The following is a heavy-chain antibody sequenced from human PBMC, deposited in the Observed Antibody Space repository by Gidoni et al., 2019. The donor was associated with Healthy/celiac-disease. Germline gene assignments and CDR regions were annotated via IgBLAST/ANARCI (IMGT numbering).Heavy chain of an antibody. CDR3: ARGGSGWWDYFDY. V-gene: IGHV3-21*01. J-gene: IGHJ4*02. CDR2: ISSSRSYI. Sequence: EVQLVESGGGLVKPGGSLRLSCAASGFTFSSYSMNWVRQAPGKGLEWVSAISSSRSYIYYADSVKGRFTISRDNAKNSLYLQMNSLRAEDTAVYYCARGGSGWWDYFDYWGQGTLVTVSS. D-gene: IGHD6-19*01. CDR1: GFTFSSYS.